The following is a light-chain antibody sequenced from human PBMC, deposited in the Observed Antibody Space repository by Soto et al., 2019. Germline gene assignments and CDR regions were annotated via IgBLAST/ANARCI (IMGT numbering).Light chain of an antibody. CDR2: DAS. CDR3: QKYNSYFWT. V-gene: IGKV1-5*01. Sequence: DIQMTQSPSTLSASVGDRVTITCRASQSISSWLAWYQQKPGKAPKLLIYDASSLESGVPSRFSGSRSGTEFTLTISSLQPDDFATYYCQKYNSYFWTFGQGTKVEIK. CDR1: QSISSW. J-gene: IGKJ1*01.